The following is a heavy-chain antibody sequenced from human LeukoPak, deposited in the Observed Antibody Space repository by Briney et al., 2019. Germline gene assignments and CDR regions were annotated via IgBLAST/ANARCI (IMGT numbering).Heavy chain of an antibody. CDR3: AKDLPYSNDPLVFDY. V-gene: IGHV3-30-3*01. J-gene: IGHJ4*02. CDR1: GFTFSSYA. D-gene: IGHD4-11*01. Sequence: GGSLRLSCAASGFTFSSYAMHWVRQAPGKGLEWVAVISYDGSNKYYADSVKGRFTISRDTSKNTLYLQVNSLRAEDTAVYYCAKDLPYSNDPLVFDYWGQGTLVTVSS. CDR2: ISYDGSNK.